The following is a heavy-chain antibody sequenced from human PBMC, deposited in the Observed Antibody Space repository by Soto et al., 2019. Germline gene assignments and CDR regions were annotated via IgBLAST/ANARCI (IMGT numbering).Heavy chain of an antibody. J-gene: IGHJ3*02. CDR3: ARENVVVVAATRGAFDI. D-gene: IGHD2-15*01. V-gene: IGHV3-21*01. CDR2: ISSSSSYI. Sequence: EVQLVESGGGLVKPGGSLRLSCAASGFTFSSYGMNWVRQAPGKGLEWVSSISSSSSYIYYADSVKGRFTISRDNAKNSLYLQMNSLRAEDTAVYYCARENVVVVAATRGAFDIWGQGTMVTVSS. CDR1: GFTFSSYG.